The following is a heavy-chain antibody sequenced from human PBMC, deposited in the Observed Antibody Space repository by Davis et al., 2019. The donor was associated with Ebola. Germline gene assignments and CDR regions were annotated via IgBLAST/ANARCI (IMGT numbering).Heavy chain of an antibody. CDR1: GFTVSSHY. CDR3: ARDSRFLEWSSRDCGMDV. D-gene: IGHD3-3*01. Sequence: GESLKISCAASGFTVSSHYMSWVRPAPGKGLEWVSVLYSGGSTYYADSVKGRFTISRHNSKNTLYLQMNSLRAEDTAVYYRARDSRFLEWSSRDCGMDVWGQGTTVTVSS. V-gene: IGHV3-53*04. J-gene: IGHJ6*02. CDR2: LYSGGST.